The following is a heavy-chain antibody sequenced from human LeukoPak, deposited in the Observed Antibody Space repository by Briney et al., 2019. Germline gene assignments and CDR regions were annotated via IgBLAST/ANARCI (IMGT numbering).Heavy chain of an antibody. Sequence: SETLSLTCAVYGGSFSGYYWSWFRQPPGKGLEWIGEINHSGSTNYNPSLKSRVTISVDTSKIQFSLKLSSVTAADTAVYYCARSGKDPAYYYAIDVWGQGTTVTVSS. CDR1: GGSFSGYY. D-gene: IGHD5-18*01. J-gene: IGHJ6*02. CDR3: ARSGKDPAYYYAIDV. V-gene: IGHV4-34*01. CDR2: INHSGST.